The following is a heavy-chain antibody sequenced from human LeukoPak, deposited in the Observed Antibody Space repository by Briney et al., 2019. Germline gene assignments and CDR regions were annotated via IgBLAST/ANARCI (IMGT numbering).Heavy chain of an antibody. Sequence: ASVKVSCKASGYTFTSYGISWVRQAPGQGLEWMGWISAYNGNTNYAQKLQGRVTMTTDTSTSTAYMELRSLRSDDTAVYYCARRYSSGWCVGYYYYGMDVWGQGTTVTVSS. CDR1: GYTFTSYG. J-gene: IGHJ6*02. CDR3: ARRYSSGWCVGYYYYGMDV. D-gene: IGHD6-19*01. CDR2: ISAYNGNT. V-gene: IGHV1-18*01.